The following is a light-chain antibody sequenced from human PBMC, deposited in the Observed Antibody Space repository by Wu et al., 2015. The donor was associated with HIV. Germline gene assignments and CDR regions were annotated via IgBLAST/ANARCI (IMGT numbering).Light chain of an antibody. CDR3: QQRSNWPPTWT. V-gene: IGKV3-11*01. J-gene: IGKJ1*01. CDR1: QSVSRY. CDR2: DAS. Sequence: EIVLTQSPATLSLSPGERATLSCRASQSVSRYLAWYQQKPGQAPRLLIYDASNRATGIPARFSGSGSGTDFTLTISSLEPEDFAVYYCQQRSNWPPTWTFGQGTKVGNQT.